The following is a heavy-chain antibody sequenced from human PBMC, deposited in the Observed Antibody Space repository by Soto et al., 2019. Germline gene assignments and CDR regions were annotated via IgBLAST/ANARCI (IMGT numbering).Heavy chain of an antibody. J-gene: IGHJ4*02. V-gene: IGHV1-58*02. Sequence: SVKVSCKASGYTFTRYYMYWVRQARGQRLEWIGWIAVGSGYTNYAQRFQDRVTLTRDMSTATTYMELSRLTSEDTAIYYCVADATAWQQMVPSDYWGQGTLVTVSS. D-gene: IGHD2-8*01. CDR2: IAVGSGYT. CDR3: VADATAWQQMVPSDY. CDR1: GYTFTRYY.